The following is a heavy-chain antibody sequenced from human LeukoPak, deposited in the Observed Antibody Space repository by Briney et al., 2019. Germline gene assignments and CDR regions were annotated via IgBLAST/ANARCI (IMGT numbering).Heavy chain of an antibody. J-gene: IGHJ4*02. Sequence: SETLSLTCAVYGGSFSGYYWSWIRQPAGKGLEWIGRIYTSGSTNYNPSLKSRVTISVDTSKNQFSLKLSSVTAADTAVYYCAIRIVGATTDFDYWGQGTLVTVSS. V-gene: IGHV4-59*10. D-gene: IGHD1-26*01. CDR1: GGSFSGYY. CDR2: IYTSGST. CDR3: AIRIVGATTDFDY.